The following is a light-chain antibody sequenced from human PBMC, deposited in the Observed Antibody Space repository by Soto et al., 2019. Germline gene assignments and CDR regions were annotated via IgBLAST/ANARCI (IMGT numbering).Light chain of an antibody. Sequence: QAVVTQPPSASGTPGQTITISCSGSDSDIGSHSVDWYQQFPGRTPRLLINSNDQRPSGVPDRFSGSKSGTSATLAISGLRSEDEGDYYCATWADSLNGVVFGAGTKLTVL. CDR1: DSDIGSHS. J-gene: IGLJ2*01. CDR2: SND. V-gene: IGLV1-44*01. CDR3: ATWADSLNGVV.